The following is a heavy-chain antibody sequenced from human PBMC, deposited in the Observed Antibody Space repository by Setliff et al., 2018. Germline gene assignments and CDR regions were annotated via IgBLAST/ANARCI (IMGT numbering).Heavy chain of an antibody. J-gene: IGHJ5*02. D-gene: IGHD1-26*01. CDR3: ARSYHLVLTNWFDA. CDR1: GDSITRSGYY. CDR2: MYYIGSY. V-gene: IGHV4-39*07. Sequence: SETLSLTCSVSGDSITRSGYYWGWVRQSPGKGLEWIGNMYYIGSYDYNPSLKSRVTISLDTSKNQFSLKLTSVTAADTAVYYCARSYHLVLTNWFDAWGQGVRVTVSS.